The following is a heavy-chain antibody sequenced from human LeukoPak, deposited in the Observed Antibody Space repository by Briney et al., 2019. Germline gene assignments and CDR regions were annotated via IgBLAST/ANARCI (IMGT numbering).Heavy chain of an antibody. CDR1: GFTFSSYA. V-gene: IGHV3-23*01. Sequence: GGSLRLSCAASGFTFSSYAMSWVRQAPGKGLEGVSAISGSGGSTFYADSVKGRFTISRDNSKNTLYLQMNSLRAEDTAVYYCAKDDRIVGANYFDYWGQGTLVTVSS. J-gene: IGHJ4*02. D-gene: IGHD1-26*01. CDR3: AKDDRIVGANYFDY. CDR2: ISGSGGST.